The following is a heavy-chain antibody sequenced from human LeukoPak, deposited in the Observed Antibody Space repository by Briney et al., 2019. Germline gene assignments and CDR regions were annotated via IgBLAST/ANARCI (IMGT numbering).Heavy chain of an antibody. CDR2: IYPGDSDT. CDR1: GYSFTNYW. V-gene: IGHV5-51*01. J-gene: IGHJ4*02. Sequence: GESLKISCQGSGYSFTNYWIAWVRPMPGKGLEWMGIIYPGDSDTRYSPSFQGQVTISADKSISTAYLQWSSLKASDSAMYYCARRGYCTKGVCTLDYWGQGTLVTVSS. CDR3: ARRGYCTKGVCTLDY. D-gene: IGHD2-8*01.